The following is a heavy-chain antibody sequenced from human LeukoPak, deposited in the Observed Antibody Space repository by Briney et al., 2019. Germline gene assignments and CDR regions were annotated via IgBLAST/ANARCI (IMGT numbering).Heavy chain of an antibody. CDR2: INHSGST. D-gene: IGHD2-15*01. CDR3: ARNSCSGGSCYDNRGYFDY. V-gene: IGHV4-34*01. CDR1: GGSFSGYY. Sequence: SETPSLTCAVYGGSFSGYYWSWIRQPPGKGLEWIGEINHSGSTNYNPSLKSRVTISVDTSKNQFSLKLSSVTAADTAVYFCARNSCSGGSCYDNRGYFDYWGQGTLVTVSS. J-gene: IGHJ4*02.